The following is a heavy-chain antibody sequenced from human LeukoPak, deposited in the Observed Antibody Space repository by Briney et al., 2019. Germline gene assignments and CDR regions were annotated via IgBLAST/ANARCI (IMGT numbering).Heavy chain of an antibody. J-gene: IGHJ6*02. CDR2: MNPDSGHT. CDR1: GYTFARYE. V-gene: IGHV1-8*01. Sequence: ASVKVSCKASGYTFARYEITWVRQATGQGLEWMGWMNPDSGHTAYAQKFQGRVSMTRSTSISTAYMELSSLRSEDTAVYYCARGPGGYYYGMDVWGQGTTVTVSS. CDR3: ARGPGGYYYGMDV.